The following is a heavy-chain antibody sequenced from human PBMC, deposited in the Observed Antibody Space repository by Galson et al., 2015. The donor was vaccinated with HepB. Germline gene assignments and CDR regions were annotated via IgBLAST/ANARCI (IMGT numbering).Heavy chain of an antibody. V-gene: IGHV3-9*01. CDR3: AKGRQEVGARYQVEGFGVYFDY. D-gene: IGHD1-26*01. J-gene: IGHJ4*02. CDR1: GFTFDDYA. CDR2: ISWNSGSI. Sequence: SLRLSCAASGFTFDDYAMHWVRQAPGKGLEWVSGISWNSGSIGYADSVKGRFTISRDNAKNSLYLQMNSLRAEDTALYYCAKGRQEVGARYQVEGFGVYFDYWGQGTLVTVSS.